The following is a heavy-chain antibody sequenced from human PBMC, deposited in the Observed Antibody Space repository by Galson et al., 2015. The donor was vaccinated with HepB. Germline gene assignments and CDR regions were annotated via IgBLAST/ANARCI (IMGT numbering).Heavy chain of an antibody. CDR2: IKPHGTEM. J-gene: IGHJ4*02. V-gene: IGHV3-7*03. Sequence: SLRLSCAASGFTFSTYWMNWVRQAPGQGLEWVANIKPHGTEMYYVESVKGRFTISRDDAKNSVYLQMNSLRAEDTAVYYCARDWSLLTGHAIERFDSWGQGTLVTVSS. CDR1: GFTFSTYW. D-gene: IGHD1-20*01. CDR3: ARDWSLLTGHAIERFDS.